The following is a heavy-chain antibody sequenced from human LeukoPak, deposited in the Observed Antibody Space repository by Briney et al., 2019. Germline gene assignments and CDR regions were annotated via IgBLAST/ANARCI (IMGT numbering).Heavy chain of an antibody. Sequence: KSSETLSLTCTVSGDSFSNSDFFWGWIRQPAGKGLEWIGRIYSSGRTNYNPSLKSRVTMSVDTSRNQFSLRLTSVTAADTAVYYCARAPGGCGGTCAFDYWGQGSLVAVSS. D-gene: IGHD2-21*01. CDR1: GDSFSNSDFF. J-gene: IGHJ4*02. V-gene: IGHV4-61*02. CDR2: IYSSGRT. CDR3: ARAPGGCGGTCAFDY.